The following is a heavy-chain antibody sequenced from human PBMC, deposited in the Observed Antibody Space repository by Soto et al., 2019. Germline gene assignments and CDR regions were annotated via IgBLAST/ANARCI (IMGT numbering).Heavy chain of an antibody. CDR1: GGSIRNDY. CDR2: ISYSGST. CDR3: ERERGYYDSSGYYFSWFDP. D-gene: IGHD3-22*01. V-gene: IGHV4-59*01. Sequence: SETLSLTCTVSGGSIRNDYWSWIRQPPGKGLEWIGYISYSGSTNYNPSLKSRVTISVDTSENQFSLKLSSVTAADTAVYYCERERGYYDSSGYYFSWFDPWGQGTLVTVSS. J-gene: IGHJ5*02.